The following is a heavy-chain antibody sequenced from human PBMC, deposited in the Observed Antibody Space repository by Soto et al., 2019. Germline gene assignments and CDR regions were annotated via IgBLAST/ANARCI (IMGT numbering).Heavy chain of an antibody. Sequence: SEPLSLTRSVTGASIYSSSYLWGWVRQPPGKGLEWIGSIYYSGSTYYNPSLRRRVTISVDTSKNQFSLKLSSVTAADTAVFYCARHYSSGSRNWFDPWGQG. CDR1: GASIYSSSYL. J-gene: IGHJ5*02. CDR2: IYYSGST. CDR3: ARHYSSGSRNWFDP. V-gene: IGHV4-39*01. D-gene: IGHD6-19*01.